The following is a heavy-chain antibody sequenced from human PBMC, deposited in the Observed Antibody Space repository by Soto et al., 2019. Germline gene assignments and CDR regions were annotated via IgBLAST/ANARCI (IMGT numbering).Heavy chain of an antibody. CDR1: GGSISGYY. CDR2: IFYSGST. V-gene: IGHV4-59*01. Sequence: SETLSLTCTVSGGSISGYYWSWIRQPPGKGLEWIGYIFYSGSTSSHPSLKSRVTISVDTSNNQFSLKLSSVTAADTAVYYCARWLTPGYFDYWGQGTLVTVSS. CDR3: ARWLTPGYFDY. J-gene: IGHJ4*02. D-gene: IGHD3-10*01.